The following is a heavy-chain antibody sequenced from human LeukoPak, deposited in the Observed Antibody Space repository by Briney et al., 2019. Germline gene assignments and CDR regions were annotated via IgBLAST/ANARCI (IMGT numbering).Heavy chain of an antibody. D-gene: IGHD4-17*01. CDR2: ISGSGGST. J-gene: IGHJ4*02. Sequence: GGSLRLSCAASGFTFSSYAMSWVRQAPGKGLEWVSAISGSGGSTYYADSVKGRFTISRDNSKNTLYLQMNSLRAEDTAVYYCAKDLDYDYGDYPTLPTFDYWGQGTLVTVSS. V-gene: IGHV3-23*01. CDR3: AKDLDYDYGDYPTLPTFDY. CDR1: GFTFSSYA.